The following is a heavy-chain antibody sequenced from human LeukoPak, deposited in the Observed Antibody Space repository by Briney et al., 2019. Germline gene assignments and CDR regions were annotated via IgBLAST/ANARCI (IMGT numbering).Heavy chain of an antibody. CDR3: ARDMRHYRYYESDEYYFNFEY. D-gene: IGHD3-22*01. CDR2: ISANNGHT. CDR1: GYIFTSYG. J-gene: IGHJ4*02. V-gene: IGHV1-18*01. Sequence: ASGRVSCTASGYIFTSYGLSWVRHAPGQGLEWKGWISANNGHTHYAQKFQGRLTITGDMSTRTVDRELRSLRSDDTAVYYCARDMRHYRYYESDEYYFNFEYWGQGTLVTVSS.